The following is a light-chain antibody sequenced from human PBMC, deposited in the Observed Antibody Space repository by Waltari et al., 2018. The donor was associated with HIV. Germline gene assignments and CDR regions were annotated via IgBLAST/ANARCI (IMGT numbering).Light chain of an antibody. Sequence: QSALTQPASVSGSPGQSITIPCIGTSNDVGGYNNVSWYQRHPGKAPKLLIYDVTNRPSGVSNRFSGSKSGNTASLAISGLQAEDEADYYCASYRYSTKSYVFGTGTTVTVL. V-gene: IGLV2-14*03. CDR2: DVT. J-gene: IGLJ1*01. CDR1: SNDVGGYNN. CDR3: ASYRYSTKSYV.